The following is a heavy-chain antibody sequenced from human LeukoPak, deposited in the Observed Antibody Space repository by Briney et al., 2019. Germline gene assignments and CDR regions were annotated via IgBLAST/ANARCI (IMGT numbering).Heavy chain of an antibody. CDR2: ISGSGGST. D-gene: IGHD3-22*01. CDR3: AKAEYYYDSSGTFDY. J-gene: IGHJ4*02. Sequence: GGSLRLSCAASGFTFSNYAMSWVRQAPGKGLEWVSAISGSGGSTYYADSVKGRITISRDNSKNTLYLQMNSLRAEDTAVYYCAKAEYYYDSSGTFDYWGQGTLVTVSS. CDR1: GFTFSNYA. V-gene: IGHV3-23*01.